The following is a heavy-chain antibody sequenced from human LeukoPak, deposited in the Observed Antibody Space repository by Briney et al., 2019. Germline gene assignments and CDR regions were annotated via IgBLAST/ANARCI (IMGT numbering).Heavy chain of an antibody. CDR2: INPSAGST. CDR3: ARAYYYDSSGYYPGGDY. CDR1: GYAFSNYF. V-gene: IGHV1-46*01. Sequence: ASVKISCKASGYAFSNYFLYWVRQAPGQGLERMGIINPSAGSTSYAQKFQGRVTMTRDTSTSTVYMQLSSLRSEDTAVYYCARAYYYDSSGYYPGGDYWGQGTLVTVSS. J-gene: IGHJ4*02. D-gene: IGHD3-22*01.